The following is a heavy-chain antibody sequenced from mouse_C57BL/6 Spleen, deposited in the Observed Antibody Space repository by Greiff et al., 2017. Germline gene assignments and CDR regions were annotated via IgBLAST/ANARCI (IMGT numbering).Heavy chain of an antibody. CDR3: ARSAIYDGYFLY. CDR1: GYAFSSYW. J-gene: IGHJ3*01. Sequence: VQLQQSGAELVKPGASVKISCKASGYAFSSYWMNWVKQRPGKGLEWIGQIYPGDGDTNYNGKFKGKATLTADKSSSTAYMQLSSLTSEDSAVYFCARSAIYDGYFLYWGQGTLVTVSA. V-gene: IGHV1-80*01. CDR2: IYPGDGDT. D-gene: IGHD2-3*01.